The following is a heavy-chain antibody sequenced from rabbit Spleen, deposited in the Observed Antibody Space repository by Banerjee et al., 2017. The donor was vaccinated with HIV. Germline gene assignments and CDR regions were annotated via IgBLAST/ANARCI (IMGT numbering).Heavy chain of an antibody. CDR3: ARDTGSSFSTYGMDL. Sequence: QQQLEESGGGLVKPGGTLTLTCKASGIDFSNYNFICWVRQAPGKGLEWIACIDIGSRDFTYYASWAKGRFIISKTSSTTVTLQMTSLTVADTATYFCARDTGSSFSTYGMDLWGQGTLVTVS. D-gene: IGHD8-1*01. J-gene: IGHJ6*01. CDR1: GIDFSNYNF. V-gene: IGHV1S45*01. CDR2: IDIGSRDFT.